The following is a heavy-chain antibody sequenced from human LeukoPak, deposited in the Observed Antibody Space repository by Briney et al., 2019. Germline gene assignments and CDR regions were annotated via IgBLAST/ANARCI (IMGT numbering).Heavy chain of an antibody. CDR2: INSDGSST. D-gene: IGHD3-22*01. Sequence: PGGSLRLSCAASGFTFSSYWMHWVRQAPGKGLVWVSRINSDGSSTSYADSVKGRFTISRDNAKNTLYLQMNSLRAEDTAVYYCARARRINSDSSGYLFRLLYFDQYYYYYYGMDVWGQGTTVTVSS. J-gene: IGHJ6*02. V-gene: IGHV3-74*01. CDR3: ARARRINSDSSGYLFRLLYFDQYYYYYYGMDV. CDR1: GFTFSSYW.